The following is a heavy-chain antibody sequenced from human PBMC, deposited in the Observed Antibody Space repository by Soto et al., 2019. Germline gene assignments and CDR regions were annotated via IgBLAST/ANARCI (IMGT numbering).Heavy chain of an antibody. Sequence: SETLSLTFPVCGDSVTTYWGWIRQPPGKGLEWIGYINYSGTTKYNSPLKGRATISVDTSKTQLSLKLRSVTDADTAVYYCATSHCSDGVSCNWFDPWGQGILVTVSS. V-gene: IGHV4-59*02. CDR2: INYSGTT. J-gene: IGHJ5*02. CDR1: GDSVTTY. CDR3: ATSHCSDGVSCNWFDP. D-gene: IGHD2-15*01.